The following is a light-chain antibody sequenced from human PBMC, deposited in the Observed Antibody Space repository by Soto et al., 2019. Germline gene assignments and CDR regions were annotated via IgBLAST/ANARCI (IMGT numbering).Light chain of an antibody. CDR2: AAS. Sequence: AIRMTQSPSSLSASTEDRVTITCRASQGISSYLAWYQQKPGKAPKLLIYAASTLQSGVPSRFSGSGSGTDFTLTISCLQSEDFATYYCQQYYSYPLPFGGGTKVDIK. CDR3: QQYYSYPLP. CDR1: QGISSY. J-gene: IGKJ4*01. V-gene: IGKV1-8*01.